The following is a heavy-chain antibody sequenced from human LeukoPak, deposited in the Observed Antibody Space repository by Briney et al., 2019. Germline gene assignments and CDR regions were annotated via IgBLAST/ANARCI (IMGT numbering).Heavy chain of an antibody. CDR3: GAQWGGSITMVRGSSSPRAPLDV. V-gene: IGHV4-59*01. Sequence: SETLSLTCTVSGGSISSYYWSWIRQPPGKGLEWIGYIYYSGSTNYNPSLKSRVTISVDTSKNQFSLKLSSVTAADTAVYYCGAQWGGSITMVRGSSSPRAPLDVWGKGTTVTVSS. CDR2: IYYSGST. CDR1: GGSISSYY. D-gene: IGHD3-10*01. J-gene: IGHJ6*04.